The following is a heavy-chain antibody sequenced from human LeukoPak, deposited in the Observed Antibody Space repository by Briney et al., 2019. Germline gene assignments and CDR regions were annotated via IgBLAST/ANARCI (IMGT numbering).Heavy chain of an antibody. Sequence: GGSLRLSCAASGFTFSSYGMHWVRQAPGKGLEWVAFIRYDGSNKYYADSVKGRFTISRDNSKNTLYLQMNSLRAEDTAVYYCAKGPRGRGYGSRSYSEFDPWGQGTLVTVSS. J-gene: IGHJ5*02. D-gene: IGHD3-10*01. CDR3: AKGPRGRGYGSRSYSEFDP. V-gene: IGHV3-30*02. CDR2: IRYDGSNK. CDR1: GFTFSSYG.